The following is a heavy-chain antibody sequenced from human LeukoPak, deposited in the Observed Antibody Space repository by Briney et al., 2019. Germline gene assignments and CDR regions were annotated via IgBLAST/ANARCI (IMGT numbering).Heavy chain of an antibody. CDR2: INPSGGST. J-gene: IGHJ5*02. CDR1: GYTLTSYY. V-gene: IGHV1-46*01. Sequence: ASVKVSCKASGYTLTSYYMHWVRQAPGQGLEWMGIINPSGGSTSYAQKFQGRVTMTRDTSTSTVYMELSSLRSEDTAVYYCARASLSGVLRYFDWLTEYNWFDPWGQGTLVTVSS. CDR3: ARASLSGVLRYFDWLTEYNWFDP. D-gene: IGHD3-9*01.